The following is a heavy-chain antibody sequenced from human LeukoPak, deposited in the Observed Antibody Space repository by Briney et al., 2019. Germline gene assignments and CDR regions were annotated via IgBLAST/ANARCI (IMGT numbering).Heavy chain of an antibody. J-gene: IGHJ3*02. CDR1: GYTFTSYD. V-gene: IGHV1-8*03. D-gene: IGHD3-9*01. CDR2: MNPNSGNT. CDR3: ARGRGYDILTGYYMDAFDI. Sequence: GASVKVSCKASGYTFTSYDINWVRQATGQGLEWMGWMNPNSGNTGYAQKFQGRVTITRNTSISTAYMELSSLRSEDTAVYYCARGRGYDILTGYYMDAFDIWGQGTMVTVSS.